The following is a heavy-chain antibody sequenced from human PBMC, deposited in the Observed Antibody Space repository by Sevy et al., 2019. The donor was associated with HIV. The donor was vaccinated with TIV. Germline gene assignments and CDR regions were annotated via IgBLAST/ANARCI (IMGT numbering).Heavy chain of an antibody. Sequence: GESLKISCRGSGYSFSTYWIGWVHQMPGKGLEWMGIIFPGDSATRYSPSCQGQVTISADNSISTAYLQWSSLKASDTAIYYCARARGIPHYYYGTDVWGQGTTVTVSS. V-gene: IGHV5-51*07. CDR3: ARARGIPHYYYGTDV. CDR2: IFPGDSAT. J-gene: IGHJ6*02. CDR1: GYSFSTYW. D-gene: IGHD1-26*01.